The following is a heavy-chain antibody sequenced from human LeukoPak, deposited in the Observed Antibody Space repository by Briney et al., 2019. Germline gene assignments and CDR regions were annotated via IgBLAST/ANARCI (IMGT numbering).Heavy chain of an antibody. CDR2: IYHSGST. D-gene: IGHD3-9*01. Sequence: SGTLSLTCAVSGGSISSSNWWSWVRQPPGKGLEWIGEIYHSGSTNYNPSLKSRVTISVDKSKNQFSLKLSSVTAADTAVYYCARDSQYYDILTGYLTGVLFDYWGQGTLVTVSS. CDR1: GGSISSSNW. CDR3: ARDSQYYDILTGYLTGVLFDY. V-gene: IGHV4-4*02. J-gene: IGHJ4*02.